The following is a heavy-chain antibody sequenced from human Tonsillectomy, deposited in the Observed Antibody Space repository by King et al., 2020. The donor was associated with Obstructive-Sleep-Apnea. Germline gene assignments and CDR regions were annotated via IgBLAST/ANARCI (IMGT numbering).Heavy chain of an antibody. Sequence: ITLKESGPTLVKPTQTLTLTCTFSGFSLSTSGVGVGWIRQPPGKALEWLALIYWDDDKRYSPSLKSRLTITKDTSKNQVILTMTNMDPVDTATYYCAHSWGXYGSGSIYYFDYWGQGTLVTVSS. V-gene: IGHV2-5*02. CDR3: AHSWGXYGSGSIYYFDY. CDR1: GFSLSTSGVG. CDR2: IYWDDDK. J-gene: IGHJ4*02. D-gene: IGHD3-10*01.